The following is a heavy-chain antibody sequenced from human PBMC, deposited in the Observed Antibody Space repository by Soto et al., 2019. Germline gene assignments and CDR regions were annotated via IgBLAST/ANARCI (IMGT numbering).Heavy chain of an antibody. CDR1: GYAFTTYG. CDR2: ISAHNGNT. V-gene: IGHV1-18*01. Sequence: QVHLVQSGAEVKKPGASVKVSCQGSGYAFTTYGITWVRQAPGQGLEWMGWISAHNGNTNYAQKLQGRVTVTRDTSTSTAYMALRSLRYDDTAVSYCASGRYGDYWGQGALVTVSS. J-gene: IGHJ4*02. CDR3: ASGRYGDY. D-gene: IGHD1-26*01.